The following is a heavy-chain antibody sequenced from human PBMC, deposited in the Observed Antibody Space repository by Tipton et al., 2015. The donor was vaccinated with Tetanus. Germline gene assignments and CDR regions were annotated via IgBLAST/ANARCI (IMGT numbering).Heavy chain of an antibody. J-gene: IGHJ3*02. CDR2: IRQDGNIQ. CDR1: GFMFSTNW. V-gene: IGHV3-7*01. Sequence: SLRLSCEASGFMFSTNWMSWVRQAPGKGLEWVANIRQDGNIQYYVDSVKGRFTISRDNAKNSLYLQMNSLRAEDTAVYYCAKEGCSRRNGDSRFDIWGQGTKVTVSS. CDR3: AKEGCSRRNGDSRFDI. D-gene: IGHD2-8*01.